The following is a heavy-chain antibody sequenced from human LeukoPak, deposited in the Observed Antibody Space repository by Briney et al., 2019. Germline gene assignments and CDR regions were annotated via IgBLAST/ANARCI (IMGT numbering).Heavy chain of an antibody. Sequence: SETLSLTCTVSGGSISSSSYYWGWLRQPPGKGLEWIGNIYYSGSTYYNPSLKSRVTISVDTSRSQFSLKLSSVTAADTAVYYYSRDYGDYYFDYWGQGTLVTVSS. V-gene: IGHV4-39*01. CDR1: GGSISSSSYY. CDR3: SRDYGDYYFDY. J-gene: IGHJ4*02. CDR2: IYYSGST. D-gene: IGHD4-17*01.